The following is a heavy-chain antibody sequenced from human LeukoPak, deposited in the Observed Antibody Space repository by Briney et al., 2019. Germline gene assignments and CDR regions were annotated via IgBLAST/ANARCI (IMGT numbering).Heavy chain of an antibody. D-gene: IGHD3-16*02. V-gene: IGHV1-46*01. Sequence: ASVKVSCKASGGTFSSYAISWVRQAPGQGLEWMGIINPSGGSTSYAQKFQGRVTMTRDMSTSTVYMELSSLRSEDTAVYYCARGVGSGLDGGVIDPLPTGWGQGTLVTVSS. J-gene: IGHJ4*02. CDR2: INPSGGST. CDR1: GGTFSSYA. CDR3: ARGVGSGLDGGVIDPLPTG.